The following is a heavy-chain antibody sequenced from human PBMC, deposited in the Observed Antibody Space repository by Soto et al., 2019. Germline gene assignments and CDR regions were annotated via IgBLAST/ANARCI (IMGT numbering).Heavy chain of an antibody. CDR2: ISGSGGST. J-gene: IGHJ4*02. CDR3: AKDLRGSYCLSY. V-gene: IGHV3-23*01. D-gene: IGHD1-26*01. CDR1: GFTFSSYA. Sequence: EVQLLESGGGLVQPGGSLRLSCAASGFTFSSYAMSWVRQAPGKGLEWVSAISGSGGSTYYADSVKGRFTISRDNSKNTLYLQMNSLRAEDTTVYFCAKDLRGSYCLSYWGQGTLVTVSS.